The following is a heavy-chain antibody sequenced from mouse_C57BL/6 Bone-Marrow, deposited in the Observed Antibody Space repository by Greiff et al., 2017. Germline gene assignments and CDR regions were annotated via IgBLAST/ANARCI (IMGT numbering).Heavy chain of an antibody. Sequence: QVQLQQSGAELARPGASVKMSCKASGYTFTSYTMHWVKQRPGQGLEWIGYINPSSGYTKYNQKFKDKATLTADKSSSTAYMQLSSLTSEDSAVYYCAGRDYYGSSPFAYWGRGTLVTVSA. J-gene: IGHJ3*01. CDR2: INPSSGYT. CDR3: AGRDYYGSSPFAY. D-gene: IGHD1-1*01. V-gene: IGHV1-4*01. CDR1: GYTFTSYT.